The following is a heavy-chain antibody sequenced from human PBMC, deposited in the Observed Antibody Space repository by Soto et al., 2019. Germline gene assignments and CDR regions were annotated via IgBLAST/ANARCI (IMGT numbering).Heavy chain of an antibody. D-gene: IGHD6-6*01. Sequence: EVQLLDSGGGLVQPGGSLRLSCAASGFTFSPYAMNWVRQAPGKGLEWVSVISGSGGYTYYADSVKGRFTISRDNSKNTLYLQMSSLRAGDTALYCCAKGRVAPRGGGALDIWGQGTMVTVPS. CDR3: AKGRVAPRGGGALDI. V-gene: IGHV3-23*01. CDR2: ISGSGGYT. CDR1: GFTFSPYA. J-gene: IGHJ3*02.